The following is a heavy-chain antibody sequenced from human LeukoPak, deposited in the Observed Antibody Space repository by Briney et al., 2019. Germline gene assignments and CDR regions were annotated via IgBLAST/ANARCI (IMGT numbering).Heavy chain of an antibody. CDR3: ARDRRAVAVTHFDF. J-gene: IGHJ4*02. Sequence: GGSLRLSCAASGFTFSGYSMNWVRQAPGKGLEWVSYISNNSTTRYNADSVKGRFTISRDNAKNSLYLQMNSLTDEDTAVYYCARDRRAVAVTHFDFWGQGTLVTVSS. D-gene: IGHD6-19*01. CDR1: GFTFSGYS. V-gene: IGHV3-48*02. CDR2: ISNNSTTR.